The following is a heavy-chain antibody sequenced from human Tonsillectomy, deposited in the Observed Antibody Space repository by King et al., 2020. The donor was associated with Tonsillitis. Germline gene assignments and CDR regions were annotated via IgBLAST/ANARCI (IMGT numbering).Heavy chain of an antibody. V-gene: IGHV3-30-3*01. D-gene: IGHD4-17*01. J-gene: IGHJ6*02. Sequence: VQLVESGGGVVQPGRSLRLSCAASGFTFSSYAMHWVRQAPGKGLQWVAFISFDGSNKDYADSVKGRFTISRDNSKNTLYLQMNSLRAEDTAVYYCASRDGALEYYYYGMDVWGQGTTVTVSS. CDR1: GFTFSSYA. CDR2: ISFDGSNK. CDR3: ASRDGALEYYYYGMDV.